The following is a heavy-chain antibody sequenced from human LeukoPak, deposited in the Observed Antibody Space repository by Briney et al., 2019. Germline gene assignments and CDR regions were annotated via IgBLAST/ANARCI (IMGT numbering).Heavy chain of an antibody. CDR2: VIPIFGTA. CDR1: GGTFSSYA. J-gene: IGHJ6*04. D-gene: IGHD5-18*01. V-gene: IGHV1-69*06. Sequence: SVKVSCKASGGTFSSYAISWVRQAPGQGLEWMGGVIPIFGTANYAQKFQGRVTITADKSTSTAYMELSSLRSKDTAVYYCARADSVDTAMVAYYYYYGMDVWGKGTTVTVSS. CDR3: ARADSVDTAMVAYYYYYGMDV.